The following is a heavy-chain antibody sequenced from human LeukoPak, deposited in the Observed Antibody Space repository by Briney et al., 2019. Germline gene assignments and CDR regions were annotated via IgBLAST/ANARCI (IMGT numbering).Heavy chain of an antibody. CDR2: INPSGGST. D-gene: IGHD3-22*01. Sequence: ASVTVSFTASGYTFTSYYMHWVRQAPGQGLEWMGIINPSGGSTSYAQKFQGRVTMTRDTSTSTVYMELSSLRSEDTAVYYCARESSDYDSSGYPDYWGQGTLVTVSS. CDR3: ARESSDYDSSGYPDY. J-gene: IGHJ4*02. CDR1: GYTFTSYY. V-gene: IGHV1-46*01.